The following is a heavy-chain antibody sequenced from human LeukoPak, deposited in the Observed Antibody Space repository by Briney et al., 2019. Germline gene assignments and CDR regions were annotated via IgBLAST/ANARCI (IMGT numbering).Heavy chain of an antibody. CDR1: GGSISGYY. D-gene: IGHD5-18*01. V-gene: IGHV4-59*01. CDR3: AREVPDTAMVPL. Sequence: PSETLSLTCTVSGGSISGYYWSWIRQPPGKGLEWIGYIYSSGSTNYNPSLKSRVTISVDTSKNQFSLKLSSVTAADTAVYYCAREVPDTAMVPLWGQGTLVTVSS. J-gene: IGHJ4*02. CDR2: IYSSGST.